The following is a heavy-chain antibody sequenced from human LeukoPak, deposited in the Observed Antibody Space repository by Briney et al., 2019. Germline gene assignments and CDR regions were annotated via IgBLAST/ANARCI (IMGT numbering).Heavy chain of an antibody. CDR1: GFTFSSYA. J-gene: IGHJ4*02. CDR2: ISGSGGST. V-gene: IGHV3-23*01. D-gene: IGHD3-16*02. CDR3: ARDGGRYRFDY. Sequence: GGSLRLSCAASGFTFSSYAMSWVRQAPGKGLEWVSAISGSGGSTYYADSVKGRFTISRDKSQNSLYLQMNSLRPDDTAVYYCARDGGRYRFDYWGQGTMVTVSS.